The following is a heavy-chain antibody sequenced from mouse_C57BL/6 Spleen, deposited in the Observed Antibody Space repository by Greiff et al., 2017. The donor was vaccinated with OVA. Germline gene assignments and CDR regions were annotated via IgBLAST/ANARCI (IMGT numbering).Heavy chain of an antibody. J-gene: IGHJ3*01. CDR1: GYTFTGYW. V-gene: IGHV1-50*01. CDR2: IDPSDSYT. D-gene: IGHD2-1*01. Sequence: QVQLQQPGAELVKPGASVKLSCKASGYTFTGYWMQWVKQRPGQGLEWIGEIDPSDSYTNYNQKFKGKATLTVDTSSSTAYMQLSSLTSEDSAVYDCARKGVYYGNSAGFAYWGQGTLVTVSA. CDR3: ARKGVYYGNSAGFAY.